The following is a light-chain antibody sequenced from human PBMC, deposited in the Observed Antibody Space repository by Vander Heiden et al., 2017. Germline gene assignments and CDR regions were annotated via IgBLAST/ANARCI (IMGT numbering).Light chain of an antibody. CDR1: QSLSIY. CDR2: GAS. V-gene: IGKV1-39*01. Sequence: DIQMTQSPSTLSASEGDTVMITCRASQSLSIYLNWYQQKPGKAPQLLITGASSLHSGVPSRFSGSGSGSVFTLTISSLQPDDFATYYCQQSYTSPYTFVQGTNLDI. J-gene: IGKJ2*01. CDR3: QQSYTSPYT.